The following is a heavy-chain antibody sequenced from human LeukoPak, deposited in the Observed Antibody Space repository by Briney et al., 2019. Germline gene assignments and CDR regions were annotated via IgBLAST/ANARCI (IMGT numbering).Heavy chain of an antibody. D-gene: IGHD3-16*01. V-gene: IGHV3-33*01. CDR1: GFTFCSYG. Sequence: SGVSLRLSCAASGFTFCSYGMLWLPQAPGKGLEWVTVIWYDGSNKYYADSVKGRFTISGDNSKNTLYLQMNSLRAEDTAVYYCARDRGALRGMDVWGQGTTVTVSS. J-gene: IGHJ6*02. CDR3: ARDRGALRGMDV. CDR2: IWYDGSNK.